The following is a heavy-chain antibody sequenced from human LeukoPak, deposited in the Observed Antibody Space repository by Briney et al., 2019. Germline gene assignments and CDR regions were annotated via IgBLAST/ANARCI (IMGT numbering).Heavy chain of an antibody. J-gene: IGHJ4*02. CDR1: GYTFTSYG. V-gene: IGHV1-18*04. D-gene: IGHD2-15*01. CDR2: ISAYNGNT. Sequence: ASVKVSCKASGYTFTSYGISWVRQAPGQGLEWMGWISAYNGNTNYAQKLQGRVTMTTDTSTSTAYMELRSLRSDDTAVYYCAIVGCCSGGSCYSDYWGQGTLVTVSS. CDR3: AIVGCCSGGSCYSDY.